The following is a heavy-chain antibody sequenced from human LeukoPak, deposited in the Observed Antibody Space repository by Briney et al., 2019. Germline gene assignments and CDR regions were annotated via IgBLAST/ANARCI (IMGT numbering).Heavy chain of an antibody. V-gene: IGHV4-38-2*02. CDR3: ARYSSSSPLPFDY. J-gene: IGHJ4*02. D-gene: IGHD6-6*01. CDR1: GYSISSGHY. CDR2: IYHSGST. Sequence: SETLSLTCTVSGYSISSGHYWGWIRQPPGKGLEWIGTIYHSGSTHYNPSLRSRVTISVDTSKNQFSLRLSFVTAADTAVYYCARYSSSSPLPFDYWGQGTLVTVSS.